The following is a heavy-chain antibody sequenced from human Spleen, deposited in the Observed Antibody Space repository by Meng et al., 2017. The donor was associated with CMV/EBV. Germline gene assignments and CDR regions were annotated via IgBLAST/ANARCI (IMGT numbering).Heavy chain of an antibody. CDR2: IYSGGGGT. Sequence: GESLKISCAASGITFRSHAMSWVRQAPGKGLEWVSVIYSGGGGTFYADSVKGRFTISRDDSINTLYLQMHSLIVDDTAIYYCAKNVRVMDSYYYYGMDVWGLGTTVTVSS. V-gene: IGHV3-23*03. CDR3: AKNVRVMDSYYYYGMDV. J-gene: IGHJ6*02. CDR1: GITFRSHA. D-gene: IGHD2-21*01.